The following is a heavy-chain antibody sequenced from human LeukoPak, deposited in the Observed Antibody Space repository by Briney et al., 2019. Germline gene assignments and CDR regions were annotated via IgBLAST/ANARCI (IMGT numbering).Heavy chain of an antibody. V-gene: IGHV4-38-2*01. CDR2: IYHTGSI. J-gene: IGHJ4*02. CDR1: GYSISSGYY. CDR3: ARPSFGAPDFDY. Sequence: SETLSLTCAVSGYSISSGYYWGWIRQPQGRGLEWIGSIYHTGSIYYNPSLKSRVTISVDTSKNQFSLKLSSVTAADTAVYYCARPSFGAPDFDYWGQGTLVTVSS. D-gene: IGHD3-3*01.